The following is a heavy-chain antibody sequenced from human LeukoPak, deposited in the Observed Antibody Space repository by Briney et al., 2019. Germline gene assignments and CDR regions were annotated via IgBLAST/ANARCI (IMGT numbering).Heavy chain of an antibody. CDR1: GFTFSSYA. D-gene: IGHD3-22*01. V-gene: IGHV3-23*01. Sequence: GGSLRLSCAASGFTFSSYAMSWVRQAPGKGLEWVSAISGSGGSTYYADSVKGRFTISRDNSKNTLYLQMNSLRAEDTAVYYCAKDRSRYYYDSSGYYYGYYFDYWGQGTLVTVSS. J-gene: IGHJ4*02. CDR3: AKDRSRYYYDSSGYYYGYYFDY. CDR2: ISGSGGST.